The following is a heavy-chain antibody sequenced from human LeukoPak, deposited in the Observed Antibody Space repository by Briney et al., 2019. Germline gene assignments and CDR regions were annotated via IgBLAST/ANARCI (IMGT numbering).Heavy chain of an antibody. D-gene: IGHD2-2*03. CDR2: ISSSSGDI. V-gene: IGHV3-21*01. J-gene: IGHJ5*02. Sequence: GGSLRLSCAASGFTFSSYGMHWVRQAPGKGLEWVSSISSSSGDIYYADSMKGRFTVSRDNSKNSLYLQMNSLRAEDTAVYYCASGYGLQLNWLDPWGQGTLVTVSS. CDR1: GFTFSSYG. CDR3: ASGYGLQLNWLDP.